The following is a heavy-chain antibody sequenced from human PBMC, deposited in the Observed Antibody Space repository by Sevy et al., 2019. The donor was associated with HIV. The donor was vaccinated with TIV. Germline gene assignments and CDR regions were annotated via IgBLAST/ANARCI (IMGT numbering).Heavy chain of an antibody. CDR2: ISSSSSYI. CDR3: ARDRGLRLGELPYYCDY. Sequence: GGSLRLSCAASGFTFSSYSMNWVRQAPGKGLEWVSSISSSSSYIYYADSVKGRFTISRDNAKNSLYLQMNSLRAEDTAVYYCARDRGLRLGELPYYCDYWGQGTLVTVSS. V-gene: IGHV3-21*01. D-gene: IGHD3-16*02. J-gene: IGHJ4*02. CDR1: GFTFSSYS.